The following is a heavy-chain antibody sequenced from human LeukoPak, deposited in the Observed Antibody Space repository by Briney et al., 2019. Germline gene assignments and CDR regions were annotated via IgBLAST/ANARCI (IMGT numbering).Heavy chain of an antibody. Sequence: PSETLSLTCAVPGGSISSTSYYWGWIRQPPGKGLEWIGNIFYTGGTYYNPSLKSRVTISVDTSQNQFSLKLSSVTAADTAVYYCASLGDYGNYPDFWGQGSLVTVSS. V-gene: IGHV4-39*01. J-gene: IGHJ4*02. CDR1: GGSISSTSYY. D-gene: IGHD4-11*01. CDR3: ASLGDYGNYPDF. CDR2: IFYTGGT.